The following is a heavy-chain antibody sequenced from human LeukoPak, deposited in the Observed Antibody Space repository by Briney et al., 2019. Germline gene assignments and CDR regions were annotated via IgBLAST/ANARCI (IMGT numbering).Heavy chain of an antibody. J-gene: IGHJ4*02. CDR2: IYYSGST. CDR1: GGSISSYF. D-gene: IGHD3-22*01. CDR3: ARAGSSAYLIDY. V-gene: IGHV4-59*01. Sequence: PSETLSLTCTVSGGSISSYFWSWIRPPPGRGLEWIGYIYYSGSTNYNPCLKSRVTISVDTSKNQFSLKLTSVTAADTAVYYCARAGSSAYLIDYWGQGTLVTVSS.